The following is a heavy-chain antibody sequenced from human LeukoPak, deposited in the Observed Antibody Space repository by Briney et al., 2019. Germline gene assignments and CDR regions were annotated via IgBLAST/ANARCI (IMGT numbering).Heavy chain of an antibody. D-gene: IGHD1-26*01. CDR1: GYSFTTYW. J-gene: IGHJ5*02. Sequence: GEPLKISCKGSGYSFTTYWIAWVRQMPGKGLEWMGIIYPGDSDTRYSPSFQGQVTISADKSISTAYLQWSSLKASDTAMYYCARRAVSLDWFDPWGQGTLVTVSS. CDR3: ARRAVSLDWFDP. CDR2: IYPGDSDT. V-gene: IGHV5-51*01.